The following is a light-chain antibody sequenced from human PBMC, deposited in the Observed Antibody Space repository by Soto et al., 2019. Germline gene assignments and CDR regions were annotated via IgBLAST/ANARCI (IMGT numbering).Light chain of an antibody. Sequence: QSVLTQPASVSWSPGQSITISCSGTSSDVGAYNYVSWYQQHPAKAPKLMIYDVSNRPSGVSDRFSGSKSGNAASLTISGLQAEDEADYYYYSYTSSSTYVFGSGTKVTV. J-gene: IGLJ1*01. CDR2: DVS. CDR1: SSDVGAYNY. CDR3: YSYTSSSTYV. V-gene: IGLV2-14*03.